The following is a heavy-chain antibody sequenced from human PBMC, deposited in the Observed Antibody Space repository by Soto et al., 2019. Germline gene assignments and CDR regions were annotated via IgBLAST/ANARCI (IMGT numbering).Heavy chain of an antibody. Sequence: SETLSLTCTVSGGSISSGGYYWSWIRQHPGKGLEWIGYIYYSGSTYYNPSLKSRVTISVDTSKNQSSLKLSSVTAADTAVYYCATNVYGDYVRAGAFDIWGQGTMVTVSS. D-gene: IGHD4-17*01. CDR3: ATNVYGDYVRAGAFDI. V-gene: IGHV4-31*03. J-gene: IGHJ3*02. CDR2: IYYSGST. CDR1: GGSISSGGYY.